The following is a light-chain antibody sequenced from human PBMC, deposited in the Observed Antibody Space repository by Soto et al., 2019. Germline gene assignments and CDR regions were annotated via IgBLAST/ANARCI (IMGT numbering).Light chain of an antibody. V-gene: IGKV2-30*01. CDR2: NIS. CDR3: KQGTHWPLT. CDR1: RSLVYADGNTY. J-gene: IGKJ5*01. Sequence: VVLTQSPSSLPVTLGRPASISCSSTRSLVYADGNTYLQWFQQRPGQSPRRLIYNISNRDTGVPDRFSGSGSATDFTLQISRVEAEDVGVYYCKQGTHWPLTFGQGTRVEIK.